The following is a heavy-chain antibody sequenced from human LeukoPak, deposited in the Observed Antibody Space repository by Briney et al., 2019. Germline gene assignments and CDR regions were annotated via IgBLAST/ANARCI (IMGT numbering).Heavy chain of an antibody. V-gene: IGHV1-2*02. J-gene: IGHJ4*02. CDR2: INPNSGGT. D-gene: IGHD2-2*01. Sequence: ASVKVSCKASGYTFTGYYMHWVRQAPGQGLEWMGWINPNSGGTNYAQKFQGRVTMTRDTSISTAYMELSRLRSDDTAVYYCARLGYCSSTSCPRGADYWGQGTLVTVSS. CDR1: GYTFTGYY. CDR3: ARLGYCSSTSCPRGADY.